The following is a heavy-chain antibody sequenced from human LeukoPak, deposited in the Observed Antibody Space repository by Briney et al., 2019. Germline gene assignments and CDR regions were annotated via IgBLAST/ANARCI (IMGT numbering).Heavy chain of an antibody. J-gene: IGHJ4*02. CDR2: IKQDGSEK. CDR3: ARRRYSGSSQHFDY. V-gene: IGHV3-7*01. Sequence: GGSLRLSCAASKFTFSTYWMSWVRQAPGKGLEWVANIKQDGSEKYYVDSVKGRFTISRDNAKNSLYLQMNSLRAEDTAVYYCARRRYSGSSQHFDYWGLGTLVTVSS. CDR1: KFTFSTYW. D-gene: IGHD1-26*01.